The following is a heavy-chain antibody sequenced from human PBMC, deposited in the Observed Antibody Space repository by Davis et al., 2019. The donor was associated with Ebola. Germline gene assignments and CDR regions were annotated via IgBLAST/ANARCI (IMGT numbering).Heavy chain of an antibody. CDR3: ARDFVGYCSSISCHYYYYMDV. V-gene: IGHV1-8*01. J-gene: IGHJ6*03. CDR1: GYTFTSYD. CDR2: MNPNSGNT. D-gene: IGHD2-2*01. Sequence: ASVKVSCKASGYTFTSYDINWVRQATGQGLEWMGWMNPNSGNTGYAQKLQGRVTMTTDTSTSTAYMELRSLRSDDTAVYYCARDFVGYCSSISCHYYYYMDVWGKGTTVTVSS.